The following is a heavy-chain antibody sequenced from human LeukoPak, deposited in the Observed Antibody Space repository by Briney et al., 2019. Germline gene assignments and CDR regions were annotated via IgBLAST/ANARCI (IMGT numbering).Heavy chain of an antibody. CDR2: ISYSGNT. CDR1: GDSFSRRSSY. D-gene: IGHD2-15*01. J-gene: IGHJ5*02. CDR3: ARDCPLGGGSCYGWFDP. V-gene: IGHV4-39*07. Sequence: SDTLSLTCTASGDSFSRRSSYWGWLRQPPGKGLEWIGSISYSGNTSYNPSLKSRVTISVDTSKSQFSLKLSSVTAADTAVYYCARDCPLGGGSCYGWFDPWGQGTLVTVSS.